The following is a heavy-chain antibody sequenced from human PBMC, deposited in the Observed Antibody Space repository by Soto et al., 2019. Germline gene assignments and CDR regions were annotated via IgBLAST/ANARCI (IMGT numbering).Heavy chain of an antibody. J-gene: IGHJ4*02. V-gene: IGHV4-4*07. CDR1: GGSISSYY. Sequence: SETLSLTCTVSGGSISSYYWSWIRQPAGKGLEWIGRIYTSGSTNYNPSLKSRVTMSVDTSKNQFSLKLSSVTAADTAVYYCARERSHYYDSSGPPDYWGQGTLVTVSS. CDR2: IYTSGST. CDR3: ARERSHYYDSSGPPDY. D-gene: IGHD3-22*01.